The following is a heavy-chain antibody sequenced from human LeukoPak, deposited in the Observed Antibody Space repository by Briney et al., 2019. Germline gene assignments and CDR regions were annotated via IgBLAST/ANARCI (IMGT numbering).Heavy chain of an antibody. CDR3: AIGGYSFGLLVDY. CDR1: GGSIGSYY. CDR2: IYTSGST. V-gene: IGHV4-4*07. D-gene: IGHD5-18*01. Sequence: SETLSLTCTISGGSIGSYYWSWIRQPAGKGLEWIGRIYTSGSTNYNPSLKSRVTMSVDTSKNQFSLKLSSVTAADTAVYYCAIGGYSFGLLVDYWGQGTLVTVSS. J-gene: IGHJ4*02.